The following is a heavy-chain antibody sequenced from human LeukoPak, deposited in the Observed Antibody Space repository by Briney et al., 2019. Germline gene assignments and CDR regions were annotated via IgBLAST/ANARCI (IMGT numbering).Heavy chain of an antibody. CDR2: IHYTGST. CDR1: GSAINSNSVD. V-gene: IGHV4-39*01. D-gene: IGHD3-22*01. Sequence: ETQCLICADPGSAINSNSVDWVWRRLPKKKGLEWIATIHYTGSTYYNPSLKSRVTISVDTSKNQFSRKLSSVTAADTVIFYCARYCGPYENSGAYFNYGGQGTLVAVSS. CDR3: ARYCGPYENSGAYFNY. J-gene: IGHJ4*02.